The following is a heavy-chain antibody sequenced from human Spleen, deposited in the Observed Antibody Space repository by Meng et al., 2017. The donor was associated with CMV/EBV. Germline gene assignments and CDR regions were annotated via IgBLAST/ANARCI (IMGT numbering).Heavy chain of an antibody. Sequence: ETLSLTCAASGFTFSSYWMHWVRQAPGNGLVWVSRINSDGSVTNYADSVKGRFTISRDNAKNTLYLQMNSLRAEDTAVYYCARDRNNWFDPWGQGTLVTVSS. V-gene: IGHV3-74*01. CDR1: GFTFSSYW. CDR2: INSDGSVT. J-gene: IGHJ5*02. CDR3: ARDRNNWFDP.